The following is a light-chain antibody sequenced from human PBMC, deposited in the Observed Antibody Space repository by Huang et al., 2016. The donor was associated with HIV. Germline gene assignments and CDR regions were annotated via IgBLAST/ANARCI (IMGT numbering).Light chain of an antibody. CDR1: QTITSF. V-gene: IGKV1-39*01. Sequence: DIQMTQSPSSLSASVGDRVTITCRASQTITSFLNWYQQKPGKAPKLLIDAASSLQSGVPSRFSGSGSGTSFTLTINTLQPEDFATYYCQQSSSTPFTFGPGTGVDIK. CDR3: QQSSSTPFT. J-gene: IGKJ3*01. CDR2: AAS.